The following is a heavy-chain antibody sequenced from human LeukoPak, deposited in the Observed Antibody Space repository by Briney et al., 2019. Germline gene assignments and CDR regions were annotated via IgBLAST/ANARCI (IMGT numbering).Heavy chain of an antibody. D-gene: IGHD5-18*01. Sequence: GASVKVSCKASGYTFTGYYMRWVRQPPGRGLEWMGWINPNTGGTEYAQKFQNRVTMTRDTSINTAYLELSRLKSDDTAIYYCAREGDSALDTNWFDPWGQGTLVTVSS. V-gene: IGHV1-2*02. J-gene: IGHJ5*02. CDR1: GYTFTGYY. CDR2: INPNTGGT. CDR3: AREGDSALDTNWFDP.